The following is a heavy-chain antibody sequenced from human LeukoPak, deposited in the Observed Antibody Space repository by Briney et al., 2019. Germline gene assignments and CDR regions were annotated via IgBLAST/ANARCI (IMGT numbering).Heavy chain of an antibody. CDR2: ISYDGSNK. CDR1: GFTFSSYG. D-gene: IGHD2-2*01. Sequence: GSLRLSCAASGFTFSSYGMHWVRQAPGKGLEWVAVISYDGSNKYYADSVKGRFTISRDNSKNTLYLQMNSLRAEDTAVYYCAKGYQLLFDYWGQGTLVTVSS. V-gene: IGHV3-30*18. J-gene: IGHJ4*02. CDR3: AKGYQLLFDY.